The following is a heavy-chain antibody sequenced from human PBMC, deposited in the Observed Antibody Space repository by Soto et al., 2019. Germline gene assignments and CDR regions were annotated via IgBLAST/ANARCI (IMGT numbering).Heavy chain of an antibody. J-gene: IGHJ3*02. V-gene: IGHV5-10-1*01. CDR2: IDPSDSYT. CDR3: ARHGRRITMIVVVRADAFDI. D-gene: IGHD3-22*01. CDR1: GYSFTIYC. Sequence: PGESLKISCKGSGYSFTIYCISWVLQMPGKGLEWMGRIDPSDSYTNYSPSFQGHVTISADKSISTAYLQWSSLKASDTAMYYCARHGRRITMIVVVRADAFDIWGQGTMVTVSS.